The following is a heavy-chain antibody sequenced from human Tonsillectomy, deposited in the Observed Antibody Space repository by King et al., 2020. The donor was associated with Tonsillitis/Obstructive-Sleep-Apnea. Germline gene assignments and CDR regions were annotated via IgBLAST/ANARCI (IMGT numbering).Heavy chain of an antibody. D-gene: IGHD2-21*01. CDR2: IYYSGST. V-gene: IGHV4-59*08. CDR1: GGSISSYY. J-gene: IGHJ4*02. CDR3: ARSYCGGDCYLLEYYFDY. Sequence: HVQLQESGPGLVKPSETLSLTCTVSGGSISSYYWSWIRQPPGKGLEWIGYIYYSGSTNYNPSLKSRVTISVDTSKNQFSLKLSSVTAADTAVYYCARSYCGGDCYLLEYYFDYWGQGTLVTVSS.